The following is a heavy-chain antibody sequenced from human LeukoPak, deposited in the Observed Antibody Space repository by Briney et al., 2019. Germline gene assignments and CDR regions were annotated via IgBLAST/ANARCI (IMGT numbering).Heavy chain of an antibody. Sequence: PGGSLRLSCVGSGLTFGNYAMSWVRQGPGKGLEWVSSLSGSGTIMNYAASVKGRFTISRDNSKSTLYLQLNNLGAEDTALYYCAKEATASYRISAFNVWGHGTMAIVSS. V-gene: IGHV3-23*01. CDR3: AKEATASYRISAFNV. CDR2: LSGSGTIM. CDR1: GLTFGNYA. J-gene: IGHJ3*01. D-gene: IGHD1-14*01.